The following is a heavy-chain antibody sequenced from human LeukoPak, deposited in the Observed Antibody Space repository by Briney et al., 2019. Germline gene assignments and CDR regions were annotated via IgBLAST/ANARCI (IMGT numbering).Heavy chain of an antibody. J-gene: IGHJ1*01. CDR2: INHSGST. D-gene: IGHD3-3*01. V-gene: IGHV4-34*01. CDR3: ATTYYDFWSGYYPRYFQH. CDR1: GGSFSGYY. Sequence: SETLSLTCAVYGGSFSGYYWSWIRQPPGKGLEWIGEINHSGSTNYNPSLKSRVTISVDTSKNQFSLKLSSVTATDTAVYYCATTYYDFWSGYYPRYFQHWGQGTLVTVSS.